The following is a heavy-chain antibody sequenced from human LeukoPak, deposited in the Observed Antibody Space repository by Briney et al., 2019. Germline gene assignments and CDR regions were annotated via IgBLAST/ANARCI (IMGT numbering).Heavy chain of an antibody. CDR2: IYYSGST. V-gene: IGHV4-39*01. J-gene: IGHJ4*02. D-gene: IGHD3-10*01. CDR1: GGSISSSIYY. CDR3: ARRLGGSGSYYY. Sequence: SETLSLTCSVSGGSISSSIYYWGWIRQPPGKGLEWIGSIYYSGSTYYNPSLKSRVTISVDTSKNQFSLKLRSVTAADTAVYYCARRLGGSGSYYYWGQGTLVTVSS.